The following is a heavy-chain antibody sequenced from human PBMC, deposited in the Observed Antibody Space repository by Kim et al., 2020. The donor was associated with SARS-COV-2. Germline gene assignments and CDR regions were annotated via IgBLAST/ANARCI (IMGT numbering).Heavy chain of an antibody. CDR3: TRGGAAGTFDY. Sequence: GGSLRLSCAASGFTFSTYWMHWVRQAPGKGLVWVSHVDGDGTRTTYADSVKGRFTVSRDNAKNTLFLQMNGLSAGDTAIYYCTRGGAAGTFDYWGRGTLVTVSS. CDR1: GFTFSTYW. CDR2: VDGDGTRT. V-gene: IGHV3-74*01. J-gene: IGHJ4*01. D-gene: IGHD6-13*01.